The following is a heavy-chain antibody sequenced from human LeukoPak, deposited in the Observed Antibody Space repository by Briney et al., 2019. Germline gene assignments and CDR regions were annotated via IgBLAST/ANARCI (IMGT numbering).Heavy chain of an antibody. CDR1: GYTFSSHG. CDR3: ARVLSGTYPPFYFDS. Sequence: PGKSLRLSCAVSGYTFSSHGMYWVRQARDKGLEWVSSIGPNNEYIYQADSVKGRFTISRDNAKNSLFLQMTSLRAEDTALYYCARVLSGTYPPFYFDSWGQGTLVTVSS. D-gene: IGHD1-26*01. J-gene: IGHJ4*02. V-gene: IGHV3-21*06. CDR2: IGPNNEYI.